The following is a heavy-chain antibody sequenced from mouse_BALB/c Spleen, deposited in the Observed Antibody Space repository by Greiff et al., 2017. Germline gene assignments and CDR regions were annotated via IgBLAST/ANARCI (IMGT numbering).Heavy chain of an antibody. CDR2: IYPGDGST. J-gene: IGHJ4*01. Sequence: QVQLQQSGAELVRPGTSVKISCKASGYTFTNYWLGWVKQRPGQGLEWIGWIYPGDGSTKYNEKFKGKATLTADKSSSTAYMQLSSLTSENSAVYFCARSGTVYAMDYWGQGTSVTVSS. CDR3: ARSGTVYAMDY. CDR1: GYTFTNYW. V-gene: IGHV1S56*01. D-gene: IGHD3-1*01.